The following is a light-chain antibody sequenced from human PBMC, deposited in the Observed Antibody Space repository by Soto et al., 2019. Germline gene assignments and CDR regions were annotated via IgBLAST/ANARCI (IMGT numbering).Light chain of an antibody. CDR1: TGAVTSGHY. CDR3: LLYYGGAQLV. Sequence: QAVVTQEPSLTVSPGGTVNLTCGSSTGAVTSGHYASWFQQKPGQTPRTLIYTTNSRHSWTPARFSGSLLGDKAALTLSGVQPEDEAEYYCLLYYGGAQLVFGGGTKLAVL. J-gene: IGLJ3*02. CDR2: TTN. V-gene: IGLV7-43*01.